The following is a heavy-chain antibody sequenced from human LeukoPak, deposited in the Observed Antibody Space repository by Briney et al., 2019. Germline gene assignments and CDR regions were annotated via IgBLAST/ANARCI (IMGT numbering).Heavy chain of an antibody. J-gene: IGHJ4*02. CDR3: AREENGYSLNSGYYLTTEDPLDY. CDR1: GFTFSSYA. CDR2: ISYDGSNK. Sequence: PGGSLRLSCAASGFTFSSYAMHWVRQAPGKGLEWVAVISYDGSNKYYADSVKGRFTISRDNSKNTLYLQMNSLRAEDTAVYYCAREENGYSLNSGYYLTTEDPLDYWGQGTLVTVSS. D-gene: IGHD3-22*01. V-gene: IGHV3-30-3*01.